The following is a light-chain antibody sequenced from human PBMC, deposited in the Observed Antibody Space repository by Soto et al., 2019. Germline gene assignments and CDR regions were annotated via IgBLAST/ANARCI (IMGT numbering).Light chain of an antibody. V-gene: IGLV1-40*01. J-gene: IGLJ1*01. CDR3: QSYDSSLSGYV. CDR1: SSNIGAGYD. CDR2: GNS. Sequence: QSVLTQPPSVSGAPGQRVTXSCTGSSSNIGAGYDVHWYQQLPGTAPKLLIYGNSNRPSGVPDRFSGSKSGTSASLAITGLQAEDEADYYCQSYDSSLSGYVFGTGTKVTVL.